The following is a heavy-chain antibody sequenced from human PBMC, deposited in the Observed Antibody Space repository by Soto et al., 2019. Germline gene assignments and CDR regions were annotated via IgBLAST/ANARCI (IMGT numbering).Heavy chain of an antibody. V-gene: IGHV3-33*01. J-gene: IGHJ4*02. D-gene: IGHD2-15*01. CDR2: IWYDGSNK. Sequence: QVQLVESGGGVVQPGRSLRLSCAASGFTFSSYGMHWVRQAPGKGLEWVAVIWYDGSNKYYADSVKGRFTISRDNSKNALYLQMNSLRAEDTAVYYCAREMDDCSGGSCYSFFDYWGQGTLVTVSS. CDR3: AREMDDCSGGSCYSFFDY. CDR1: GFTFSSYG.